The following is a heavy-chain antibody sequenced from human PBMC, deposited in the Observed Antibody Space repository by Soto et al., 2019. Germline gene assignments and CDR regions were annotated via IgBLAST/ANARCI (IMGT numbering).Heavy chain of an antibody. J-gene: IGHJ4*02. CDR3: ATSQKGYNWNYFDH. CDR1: GGSISGSYYY. Sequence: PSETLSLTCAVSGGSISGSYYYWAWLRQSPGKGPEWIGSVFYTGFTSYNPSLESRVSVSVDTSKSQFSLKLSAVTAADTAVYYCATSQKGYNWNYFDHWGKGALVTVS. V-gene: IGHV4-39*01. CDR2: VFYTGFT. D-gene: IGHD1-20*01.